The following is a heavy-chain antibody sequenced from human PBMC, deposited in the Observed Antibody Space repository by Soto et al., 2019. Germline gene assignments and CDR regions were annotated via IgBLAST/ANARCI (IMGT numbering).Heavy chain of an antibody. Sequence: QLQLQESGSGLVKPSQTLSLTCAVSGGSVTSGNYAWSWLRQPPGEGLEWIGYIYHSGNTYYNPSLRRRVTISLDRSKNQFSLMLNSVTAADTAVYYCARAGLSSRYYYFDYWGQGSLVTVSS. V-gene: IGHV4-30-2*01. CDR1: GGSVTSGNYA. CDR3: ARAGLSSRYYYFDY. CDR2: IYHSGNT. J-gene: IGHJ4*02. D-gene: IGHD1-26*01.